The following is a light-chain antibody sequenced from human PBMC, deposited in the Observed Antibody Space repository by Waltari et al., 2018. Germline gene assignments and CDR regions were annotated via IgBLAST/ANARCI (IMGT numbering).Light chain of an antibody. CDR3: MQGIGLPFN. CDR1: QSLLHSNGDTY. Sequence: DIVMTQSPLSLPVTPGETASISCRSSQSLLHSNGDTYLFWYLQKPGQSPQLLIYLVSNRAPGVPDRFNVSGSDIDFTLKIRRVEAEDVGFYYCMQGIGLPFNFGGGTKVEIK. J-gene: IGKJ4*01. V-gene: IGKV2-40*01. CDR2: LVS.